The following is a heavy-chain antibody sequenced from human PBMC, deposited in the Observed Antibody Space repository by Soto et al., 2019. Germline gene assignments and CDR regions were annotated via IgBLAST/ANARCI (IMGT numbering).Heavy chain of an antibody. D-gene: IGHD3-10*01. V-gene: IGHV3-74*01. CDR3: ARGYYGSGSYYSEVDY. J-gene: IGHJ4*02. Sequence: PGGSLRLSCAASGFTFSSYWMHWVRQAPGKGLVWVSRINSDGSSTNYADSVKGRFTTSRDNAKDTLYLQMNSLRVEDTAVYYCARGYYGSGSYYSEVDYWGQGTLVTVSS. CDR2: INSDGSST. CDR1: GFTFSSYW.